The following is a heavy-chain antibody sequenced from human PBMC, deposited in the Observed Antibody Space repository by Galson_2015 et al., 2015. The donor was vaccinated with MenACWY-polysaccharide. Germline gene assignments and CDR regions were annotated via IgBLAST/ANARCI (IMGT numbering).Heavy chain of an antibody. J-gene: IGHJ5*02. CDR3: AKREFRCAGGS. D-gene: IGHD5-12*01. CDR1: GFTFPHYS. Sequence: SLRLSCAASGFTFPHYSMGWVRQAPGKGLEWVSAITGNGDGTYYPDSVRGRFTISRDNFKNTLHLQMNSLRAEDTALYYCAKREFRCAGGSWGQGTLLTVSS. CDR2: ITGNGDGT. V-gene: IGHV3-23*01.